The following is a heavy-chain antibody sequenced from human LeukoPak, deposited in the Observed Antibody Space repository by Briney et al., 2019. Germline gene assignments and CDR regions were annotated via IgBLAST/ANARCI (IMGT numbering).Heavy chain of an antibody. V-gene: IGHV3-23*01. CDR1: GLTLSNVW. J-gene: IGHJ4*02. D-gene: IGHD3-22*01. Sequence: GGSLRLSCAVSGLTLSNVWMNWVRQAPGKGLEWVSAISGSGGSTYYADSVKGRFTISRDNSKNTLYLQMNSLRAEDTAVYYCAKDLHSSGYYFDYWGQGTLVTVSS. CDR3: AKDLHSSGYYFDY. CDR2: ISGSGGST.